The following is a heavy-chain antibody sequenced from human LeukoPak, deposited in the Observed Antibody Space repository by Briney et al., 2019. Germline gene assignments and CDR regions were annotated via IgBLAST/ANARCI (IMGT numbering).Heavy chain of an antibody. V-gene: IGHV3-48*02. CDR2: ISIDSGTM. CDR3: ARDDGWAFDY. J-gene: IGHJ4*02. CDR1: GFTFTSYT. Sequence: GGSLRLSCAASGFTFTSYTMNWVRQAPGRGPEWISYISIDSGTMHYADSVKGRFTISRDNAKNSLFLQVNSLRDDDTAVYYCARDDGWAFDYWGQGTLVTVSS. D-gene: IGHD1-26*01.